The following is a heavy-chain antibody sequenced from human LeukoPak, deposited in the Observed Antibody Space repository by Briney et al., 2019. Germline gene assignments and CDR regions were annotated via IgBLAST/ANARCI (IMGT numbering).Heavy chain of an antibody. CDR2: IDPNTGDT. J-gene: IGHJ4*02. V-gene: IGHV1-2*06. D-gene: IGHD3-10*01. CDR1: GQSLTGYF. CDR3: ARLGLHGSGTYYFFDY. Sequence: ASVKVSCKASGQSLTGYFIHWVRQAPGQGLEWVGRIDPNTGDTIYAQNFQGRVTVTSATSISTAYMELSRLTPDDTAVYFCARLGLHGSGTYYFFDYWGQGTLVTVSS.